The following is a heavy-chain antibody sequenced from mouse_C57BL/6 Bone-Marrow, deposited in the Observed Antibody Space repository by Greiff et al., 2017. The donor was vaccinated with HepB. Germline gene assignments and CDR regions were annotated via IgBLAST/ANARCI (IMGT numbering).Heavy chain of an antibody. Sequence: EVQGVESGPELVKPGDSVKISCQASGYSFTGYFMNWVMQSHGKSLEWIGRINPYNGDTFYNQKFKGKATLTVDKSSSTAHMELRSLTSEDSAVYYCAGGKEYYYAMDYWGQGTSGTVSS. CDR1: GYSFTGYF. V-gene: IGHV1-20*01. J-gene: IGHJ4*01. CDR3: AGGKEYYYAMDY. D-gene: IGHD2-1*01. CDR2: INPYNGDT.